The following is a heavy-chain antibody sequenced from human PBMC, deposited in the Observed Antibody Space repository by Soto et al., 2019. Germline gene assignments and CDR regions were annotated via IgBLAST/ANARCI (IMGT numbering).Heavy chain of an antibody. CDR1: GYTFTGYY. CDR2: INPNSGGT. J-gene: IGHJ6*02. Sequence: ASVKVSCKASGYTFTGYYMHWVRQAPGQGLGWMGWINPNSGGTNYAQKFQGRVTMTRDTSISTAYMELSRLRSDDTAVCYCARVLWIQLWLRTSPYGMDVWGQGTTVTVSS. CDR3: ARVLWIQLWLRTSPYGMDV. V-gene: IGHV1-2*02. D-gene: IGHD5-18*01.